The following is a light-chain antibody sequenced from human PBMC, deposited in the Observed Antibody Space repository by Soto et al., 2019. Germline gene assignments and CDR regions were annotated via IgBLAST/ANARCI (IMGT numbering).Light chain of an antibody. Sequence: DIQITQSPSTLSASVGDSVTITCRASQGVSDWVAWYQQKPGEAPKLLIYGSSSLLSGVPSRFSGTRSGTDYTLTISSLEPEDFAIYYCQQRASWPWTFGQGTKVDIK. CDR2: GSS. CDR1: QGVSDW. V-gene: IGKV1-12*02. J-gene: IGKJ1*01. CDR3: QQRASWPWT.